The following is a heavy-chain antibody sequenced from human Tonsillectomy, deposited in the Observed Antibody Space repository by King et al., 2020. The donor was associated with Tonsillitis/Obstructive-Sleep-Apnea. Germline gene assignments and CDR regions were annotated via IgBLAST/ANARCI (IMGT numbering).Heavy chain of an antibody. V-gene: IGHV4-34*01. CDR3: AREGGYCSSTSCYYYYMDV. J-gene: IGHJ6*03. CDR2: INHSGST. Sequence: VQLPQWGAGLLKPSETLSLPCAVYGGSFSGYYWSWIRQPPGKGLEWIGEINHSGSTNYNPSLKSRVTISVDTSKNQFSLKLSSVTAADTAVYYCAREGGYCSSTSCYYYYMDVWGKGTTVTVSS. CDR1: GGSFSGYY. D-gene: IGHD2-2*01.